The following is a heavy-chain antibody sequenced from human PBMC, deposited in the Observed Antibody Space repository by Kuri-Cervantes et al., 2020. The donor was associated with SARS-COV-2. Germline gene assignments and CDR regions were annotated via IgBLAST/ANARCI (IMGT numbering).Heavy chain of an antibody. CDR2: ISTSGYTI. CDR1: GFTFSSYS. D-gene: IGHD4-17*01. CDR3: ARRGLTQVTTPGWCFDL. V-gene: IGHV3-48*04. Sequence: GESLKISCAASGFTFSSYSMSWVRQAPGEGLEWLASISTSGYTIYYADSVKGRFTISRDNAKNLVYLQMNSLRAEDTAVYYGARRGLTQVTTPGWCFDLWGRGALVTVSS. J-gene: IGHJ2*01.